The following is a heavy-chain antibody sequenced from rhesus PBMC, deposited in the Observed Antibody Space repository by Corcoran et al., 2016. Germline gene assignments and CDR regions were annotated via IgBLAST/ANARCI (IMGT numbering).Heavy chain of an antibody. CDR2: NNGNSGSK. D-gene: IGHD3-16*01. V-gene: IGHV4-80*01. Sequence: QVQLQESGPGLVKPSETLSLTCAVSGASISNYCWRWIRPPPGKGLDGFGENNGNSGSKYTNPSLKSRDTISKDASKNQFSLNVSSGTAADTAVYYCARAYYYSGSYYYVGVDYWGQGVLVTVSS. J-gene: IGHJ4*01. CDR1: GASISNYC. CDR3: ARAYYYSGSYYYVGVDY.